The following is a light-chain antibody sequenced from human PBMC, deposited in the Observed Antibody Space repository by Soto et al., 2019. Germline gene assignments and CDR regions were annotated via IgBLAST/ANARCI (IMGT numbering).Light chain of an antibody. V-gene: IGLV1-40*01. Sequence: QSVLTQPPSVSGAPGQRVTISCTGSSSNIGAGHDVHWYQQLPGTAPKLLIFGNNNRPSGVPDRFSGSKSGTSASLAITGLQAEDEADYYCQSYDSSLSGWVFGGGTKVTVL. CDR3: QSYDSSLSGWV. J-gene: IGLJ3*02. CDR1: SSNIGAGHD. CDR2: GNN.